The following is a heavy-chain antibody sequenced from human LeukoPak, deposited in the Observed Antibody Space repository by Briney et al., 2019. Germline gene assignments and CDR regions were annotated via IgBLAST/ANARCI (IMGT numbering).Heavy chain of an antibody. Sequence: ASLKVSCKVSGYSFNDLSVHWVWHAPGKGLQWMGGYDLEYGDTIYAQTLQSRLTMTEDTSTATAFMEVSSLRSEDTAVYYCTAVSLLRGYDVLTFYSYPNYFDFWGQGTLVTVSS. D-gene: IGHD3-9*01. V-gene: IGHV1-24*01. CDR3: TAVSLLRGYDVLTFYSYPNYFDF. CDR1: GYSFNDLS. CDR2: YDLEYGDT. J-gene: IGHJ4*02.